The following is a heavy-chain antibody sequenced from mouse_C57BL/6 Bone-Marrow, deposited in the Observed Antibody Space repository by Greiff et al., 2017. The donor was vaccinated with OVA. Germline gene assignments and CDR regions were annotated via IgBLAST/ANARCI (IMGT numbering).Heavy chain of an antibody. D-gene: IGHD2-5*01. J-gene: IGHJ2*01. Sequence: DVMLVESGGGLVKPGGSLKLSCAASGFTFSDYGMHWVRQAPEKGLEWVAYISSGSSTIYYSDTVKGRFTISRDNAKNTLFLQMTSLRSEDTAMYYCARSNPYYCDYWGQGTTLTVSS. V-gene: IGHV5-17*01. CDR1: GFTFSDYG. CDR2: ISSGSSTI. CDR3: ARSNPYYCDY.